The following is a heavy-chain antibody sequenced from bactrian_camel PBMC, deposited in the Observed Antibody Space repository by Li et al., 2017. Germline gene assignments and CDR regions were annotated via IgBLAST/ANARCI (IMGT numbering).Heavy chain of an antibody. V-gene: IGHV3-2*01. D-gene: IGHD6*01. Sequence: QLVESGGGLVQPGGSLRLSCAASGFTFSSYVMSWVRQAPGKGLEWVSSIYSDGSNTNYADSVKGRFAISRDNDKNTLYLQMANLQTEDTAVYYCASPSIDGSWTVHHWGQGTQVTVS. J-gene: IGHJ4*01. CDR1: GFTFSSYV. CDR2: IYSDGSNT. CDR3: ASPSIDGSWTVHH.